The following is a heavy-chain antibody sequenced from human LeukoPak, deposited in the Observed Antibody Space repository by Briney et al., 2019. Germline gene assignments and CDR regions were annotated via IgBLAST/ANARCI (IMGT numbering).Heavy chain of an antibody. CDR3: ARRGRYYFDHDQALDI. D-gene: IGHD3-22*01. J-gene: IGHJ3*02. Sequence: PSETLSLTCAVYGGSFSGYYWSWIRQPPGKGLEWIGEINHSGSTNYNPSLKSRVTISVDTSKNQFSLKLSSVTAADTAMYYCARRGRYYFDHDQALDIWGLGTMVTVSS. CDR2: INHSGST. CDR1: GGSFSGYY. V-gene: IGHV4-34*01.